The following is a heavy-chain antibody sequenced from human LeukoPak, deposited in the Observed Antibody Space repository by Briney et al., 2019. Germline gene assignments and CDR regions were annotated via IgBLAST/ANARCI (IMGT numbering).Heavy chain of an antibody. CDR1: GVSISSSNSY. V-gene: IGHV4-39*01. CDR2: IYNSGNT. CDR3: ARQSGSGLFILP. D-gene: IGHD3/OR15-3a*01. Sequence: SETLSLTCTVSGVSISSSNSYWGWIRQPPGEGLEWIGSIYNSGNTYYKASLKGQVTISIDTSKNQFSLRLTSVTAADTAVYYCARQSGSGLFILPGGQGTLVTVSS. J-gene: IGHJ4*02.